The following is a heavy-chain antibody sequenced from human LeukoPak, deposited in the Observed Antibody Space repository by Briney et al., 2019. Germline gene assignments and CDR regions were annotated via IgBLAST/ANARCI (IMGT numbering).Heavy chain of an antibody. CDR2: IPYDGSNK. D-gene: IGHD6-19*01. CDR3: AKEDSSGSNWFDP. V-gene: IGHV3-30*18. CDR1: GFTFSSYG. Sequence: GGSLRLSCAASGFTFSSYGMHWVRQAPGKGLEWVAVIPYDGSNKYYADSVKGRFTISRDNSKNTLYLQMNSLRAEDTAVYYCAKEDSSGSNWFDPWGQGTLVTVSS. J-gene: IGHJ5*02.